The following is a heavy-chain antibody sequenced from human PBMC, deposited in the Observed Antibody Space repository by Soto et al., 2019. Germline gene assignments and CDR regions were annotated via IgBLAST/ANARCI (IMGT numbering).Heavy chain of an antibody. J-gene: IGHJ4*02. V-gene: IGHV3-7*01. CDR1: GFTFSSYW. Sequence: GGSLRLSCAASGFTFSSYWMSWVRQAPGKGLEWVANIKQDGSEKYYVDSVKGRFTISRDNAKNSLYLQMNSLRAEDTAVYYCATSYIGITIFGVAPDDYWGQGTLVTVSS. CDR2: IKQDGSEK. D-gene: IGHD3-3*01. CDR3: ATSYIGITIFGVAPDDY.